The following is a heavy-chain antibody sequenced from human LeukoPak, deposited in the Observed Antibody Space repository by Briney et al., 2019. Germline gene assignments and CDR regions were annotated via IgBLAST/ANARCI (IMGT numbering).Heavy chain of an antibody. D-gene: IGHD3-9*01. J-gene: IGHJ4*02. CDR1: GGSISSSSYY. V-gene: IGHV4-39*07. Sequence: SETLSLTCTVSGGSISSSSYYWGWIRQPPGKGLEWIGSIYYSGSTYYNPSLKSRVTISVDTSKNQFSLKLSSVTAADTAVYYCARDSRGIVYYDILTGYPLFDYWGQGTLVTVSS. CDR2: IYYSGST. CDR3: ARDSRGIVYYDILTGYPLFDY.